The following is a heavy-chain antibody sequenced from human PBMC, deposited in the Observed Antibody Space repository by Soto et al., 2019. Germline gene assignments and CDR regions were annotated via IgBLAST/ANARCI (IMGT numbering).Heavy chain of an antibody. J-gene: IGHJ5*02. CDR3: AREVGARSGWLDP. D-gene: IGHD1-26*01. CDR1: GFTFTNYA. V-gene: IGHV3-23*01. Sequence: VQLSESGGDLRQPGGSLSLSCAASGFTFTNYAMTWVRQTPGKGLEWVSGISASGGLKYYADSVRGRFTVSRDNSKAILYLQMDNLRDEDTALYYCAREVGARSGWLDPWCQGAQVTVSS. CDR2: ISASGGLK.